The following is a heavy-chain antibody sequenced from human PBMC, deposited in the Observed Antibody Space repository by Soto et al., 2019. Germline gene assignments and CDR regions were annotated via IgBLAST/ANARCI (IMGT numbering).Heavy chain of an antibody. D-gene: IGHD3-22*01. J-gene: IGHJ3*01. CDR1: VFTLSRHT. CDR3: VRYYYDTSGYRNTFDV. CDR2: IGRRTSYI. V-gene: IGHV3-21*01. Sequence: GGSLRLSCAASVFTLSRHTMNWVRQAPGKGLECVSFIGRRTSYIYYADSVKGRFTISRDNAKNSLYLDLTRLRAEETAVYFCVRYYYDTSGYRNTFDVWGPGTMVTVSS.